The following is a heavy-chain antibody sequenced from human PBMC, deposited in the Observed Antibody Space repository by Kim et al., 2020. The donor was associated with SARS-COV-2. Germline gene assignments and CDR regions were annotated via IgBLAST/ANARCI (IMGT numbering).Heavy chain of an antibody. D-gene: IGHD1-26*01. J-gene: IGHJ4*02. CDR3: ARVGVSIVGAYYFDY. CDR2: ISSSSSTI. V-gene: IGHV3-48*02. CDR1: GFTFSSYS. Sequence: GGSLRLSCAASGFTFSSYSMNWVRQAPGKGLEWVSYISSSSSTIYYADSVKGRFTISRDNAKNSLYLQMNSLRDEDTAVYYCARVGVSIVGAYYFDYWGQGTLVTVSS.